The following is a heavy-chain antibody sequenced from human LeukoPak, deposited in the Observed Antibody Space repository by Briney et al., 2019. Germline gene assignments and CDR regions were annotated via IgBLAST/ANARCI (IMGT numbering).Heavy chain of an antibody. CDR3: ARDRMGQWLVRYGLTDAFDI. J-gene: IGHJ3*02. Sequence: SETLSLTCGVSGGSFSFYYWSWIRQPPGKGLEWSGEISQSGSTNYNPSLKSRVNISLDTSESQFSLKLSSVTAADTAVYYCARDRMGQWLVRYGLTDAFDIWGQGTMVTVSS. V-gene: IGHV4-34*01. CDR1: GGSFSFYY. CDR2: ISQSGST. D-gene: IGHD6-19*01.